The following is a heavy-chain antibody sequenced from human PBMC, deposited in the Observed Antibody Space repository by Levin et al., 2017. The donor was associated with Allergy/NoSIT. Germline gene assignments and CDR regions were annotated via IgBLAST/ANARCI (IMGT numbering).Heavy chain of an antibody. CDR1: GGSISSGGYY. V-gene: IGHV4-31*03. CDR2: IYYSGST. J-gene: IGHJ4*02. Sequence: LRLSCTVSGGSISSGGYYWSWIRQYPGTGLEWIGYIYYSGSTYYNPSLKSRVTISVDTSKNQFSLKLSSVTAADTAVYYCARGGRGAAAGFDYWGQGTLVTVSS. CDR3: ARGGRGAAAGFDY. D-gene: IGHD6-13*01.